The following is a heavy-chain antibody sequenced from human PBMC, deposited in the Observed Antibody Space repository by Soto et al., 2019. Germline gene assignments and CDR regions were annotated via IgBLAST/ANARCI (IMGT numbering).Heavy chain of an antibody. Sequence: QVQLVQSGAEVKKPGSSVKVSCKASGGTFSSYAISWVRQAPGQGLEWMGGIIPIFGTANYAQKFQGRVTITADESTSTAYMELSSLRSEDTAVYYCASTFTIFGVDRIKYYYGMDVWGQGTTVTVSS. CDR2: IIPIFGTA. V-gene: IGHV1-69*01. J-gene: IGHJ6*02. CDR1: GGTFSSYA. CDR3: ASTFTIFGVDRIKYYYGMDV. D-gene: IGHD3-3*01.